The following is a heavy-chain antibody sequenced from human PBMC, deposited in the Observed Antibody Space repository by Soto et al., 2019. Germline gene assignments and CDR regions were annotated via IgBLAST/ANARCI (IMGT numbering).Heavy chain of an antibody. J-gene: IGHJ6*02. Sequence: GGSLRLSCAVSGFTFSSSAVSWVRQAPGKGLEWVSGITGNGGSTYYADSVKGRFTISRDNSKNTLYLQMNSLRAEDTAVYYCAKVRSSYYYYYGMDVWGQGTTVTVSS. CDR3: AKVRSSYYYYYGMDV. CDR2: ITGNGGST. D-gene: IGHD6-6*01. V-gene: IGHV3-23*01. CDR1: GFTFSSSA.